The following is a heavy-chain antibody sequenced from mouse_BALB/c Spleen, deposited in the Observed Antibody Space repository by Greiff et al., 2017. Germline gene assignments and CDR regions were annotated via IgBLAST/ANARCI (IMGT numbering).Heavy chain of an antibody. CDR3: ARRTGAGVFDY. Sequence: EVKLVESGGDLVKPGGSLKLSCAASGFTFSSYGMSWVRQTPDKRLEWVATISSGGSYTYYPESVKGRFTISRDNAKNTLYLQMSSLKSEDTAIYYCARRTGAGVFDYWGQGTTLTVSS. CDR1: GFTFSSYG. J-gene: IGHJ2*01. D-gene: IGHD4-1*01. CDR2: ISSGGSYT. V-gene: IGHV5-6*02.